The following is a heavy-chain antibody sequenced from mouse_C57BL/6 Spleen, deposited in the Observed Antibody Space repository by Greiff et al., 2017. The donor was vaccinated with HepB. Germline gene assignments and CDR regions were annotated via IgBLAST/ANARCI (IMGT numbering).Heavy chain of an antibody. CDR2: IYPGSGST. V-gene: IGHV1-55*01. D-gene: IGHD1-1*01. CDR3: ARGGYYGSSYGY. J-gene: IGHJ2*01. CDR1: GYTFTSYW. Sequence: VQLQQSGAELVKPGASVKMSCKASGYTFTSYWITWVKQRPGQGLEWIGDIYPGSGSTNYNEKFKSKATLTVDTSSSTAYMQLSSLTSEDSAVYYCARGGYYGSSYGYWGQGTTLTVSS.